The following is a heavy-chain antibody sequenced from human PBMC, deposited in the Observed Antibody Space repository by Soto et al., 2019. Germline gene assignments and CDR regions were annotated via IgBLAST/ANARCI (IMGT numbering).Heavy chain of an antibody. J-gene: IGHJ6*02. CDR3: ARDRADYSNSRGWYYYGMDV. D-gene: IGHD4-4*01. V-gene: IGHV4-59*01. Sequence: SETLSLTCTVSGGSISSYYWSWIRQPPGKGLEWIGYIYYSGSTNYNPSLKSRVTISVDTSKNQFSLKLSSVTAADTAVYYCARDRADYSNSRGWYYYGMDVWGQGTTVTVSS. CDR1: GGSISSYY. CDR2: IYYSGST.